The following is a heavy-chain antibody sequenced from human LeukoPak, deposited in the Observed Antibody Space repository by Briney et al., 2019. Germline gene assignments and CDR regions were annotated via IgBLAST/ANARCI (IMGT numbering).Heavy chain of an antibody. CDR1: GGSFSGYY. V-gene: IGHV4-34*01. J-gene: IGHJ4*02. CDR3: ARKFVSGWSGDVDYFDY. D-gene: IGHD6-19*01. CDR2: INHSGSN. Sequence: SETLSLSCAAYGGSFSGYYWSWIRQPPGKGLEWIGEINHSGSNNYNPSLKSRVTISVDTSKDQFSLKLSPVTAAVTAVYYCARKFVSGWSGDVDYFDYWGQGTLVTVSS.